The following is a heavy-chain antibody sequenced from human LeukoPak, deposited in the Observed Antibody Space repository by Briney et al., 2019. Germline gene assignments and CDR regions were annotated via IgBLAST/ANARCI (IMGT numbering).Heavy chain of an antibody. V-gene: IGHV4-61*01. Sequence: PSETLSLTCTVSGDSFSSVTDYWAWIRQPPGKGLEWIGYIYYTGTTDYNPSLKSRVTISLDTSRNQFSLKLNSVTAADTAVYYCARVSYSSSSGGAFDYWGQGTLVTVSS. D-gene: IGHD6-6*01. CDR2: IYYTGTT. CDR1: GDSFSSVTDY. J-gene: IGHJ4*02. CDR3: ARVSYSSSSGGAFDY.